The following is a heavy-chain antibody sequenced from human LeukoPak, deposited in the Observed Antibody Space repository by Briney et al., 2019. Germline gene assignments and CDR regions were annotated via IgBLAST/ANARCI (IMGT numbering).Heavy chain of an antibody. J-gene: IGHJ3*02. V-gene: IGHV4-31*03. D-gene: IGHD3-22*01. CDR1: GGSISSGGYY. CDR3: ARPHDSNDAFDI. Sequence: TPETLSLTCTVSGGSISSGGYYWSWIRQHPGKGLEWIGYIYYSGSTYYNPSLKSRVTISVDTSKNQFSLKLSSVTAADTAVYYCARPHDSNDAFDIWGQGTMVTVSS. CDR2: IYYSGST.